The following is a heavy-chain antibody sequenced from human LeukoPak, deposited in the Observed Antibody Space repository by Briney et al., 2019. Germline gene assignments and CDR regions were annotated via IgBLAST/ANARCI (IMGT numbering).Heavy chain of an antibody. J-gene: IGHJ4*02. D-gene: IGHD6-13*01. Sequence: GGSLRLSCAASRFTFSSYTMNWVRQAPGKGLEWVSSITRSGTFIYYADSVKGRFTISRDNAKNSLYLQMNSLRAEDTALYYCARLKAAAGSNFDYWGQGTLVTVSS. CDR2: ITRSGTFI. CDR3: ARLKAAAGSNFDY. V-gene: IGHV3-21*04. CDR1: RFTFSSYT.